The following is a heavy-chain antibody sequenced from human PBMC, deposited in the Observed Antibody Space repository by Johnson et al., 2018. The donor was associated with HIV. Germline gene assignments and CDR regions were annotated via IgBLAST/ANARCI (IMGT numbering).Heavy chain of an antibody. CDR3: AKEKYSSSWLDAFDI. V-gene: IGHV3-15*05. J-gene: IGHJ3*02. CDR1: GFTFSNAW. Sequence: VQLVESGGGLVQPGGSLRLSCAASGFTFSNAWMSWVRQAPGKGLEWVGRIKSKTDGGTTDYAAPVKGRFTISRDNAKNSLYLQMNSLRAEDTALYYCAKEKYSSSWLDAFDIWGQGTMVTVSS. CDR2: IKSKTDGGTT. D-gene: IGHD6-13*01.